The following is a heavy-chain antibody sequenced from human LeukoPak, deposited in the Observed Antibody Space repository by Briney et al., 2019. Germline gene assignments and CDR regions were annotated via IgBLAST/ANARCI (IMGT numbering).Heavy chain of an antibody. V-gene: IGHV5-51*01. CDR3: SDTAMYYCARRSSNYYGLDI. J-gene: IGHJ6*02. D-gene: IGHD2-21*01. CDR2: IYPGDGDT. CDR1: GYSFTSYW. Sequence: GESLKTSCKGSGYSFTSYWIGWVRQLPGKGLEWTGFIYPGDGDTRYSPSFQGQVTISADKSSSTAYLQWTSLKASDRTSLKASDTAMYYCARRSSNYYGLDIWGQGTTVIVSS.